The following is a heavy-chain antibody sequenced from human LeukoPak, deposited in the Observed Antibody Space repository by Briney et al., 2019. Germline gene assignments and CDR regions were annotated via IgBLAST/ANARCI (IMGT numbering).Heavy chain of an antibody. D-gene: IGHD2-2*01. V-gene: IGHV3-9*01. CDR1: GFTFDDYA. CDR2: ISWNSGSI. Sequence: GRSLRLSCAASGFTFDDYAMHWVRQAPGKGLEWVSGISWNSGSIGYADSVKGRFTISRDNAKNSLYLQMNSLRAEDTALYYCAKEVGSAFDPWGQGTLVTVSS. CDR3: AKEVGSAFDP. J-gene: IGHJ5*02.